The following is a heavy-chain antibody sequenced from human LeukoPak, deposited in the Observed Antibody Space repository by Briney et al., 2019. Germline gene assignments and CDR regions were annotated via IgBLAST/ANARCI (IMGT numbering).Heavy chain of an antibody. J-gene: IGHJ4*02. CDR1: GYSISSGYY. V-gene: IGHV4-38-2*02. D-gene: IGHD4-23*01. Sequence: SETLSLTCTVSGYSISSGYYWGWIRQPPGKGLEWIGSIYHSGSTYYNPSLKSRVTISVDTSKNQFSLKLSSVTAADTAVYYCARALSWDYGGSSGGYYFDYWGQGTLVTVSS. CDR2: IYHSGST. CDR3: ARALSWDYGGSSGGYYFDY.